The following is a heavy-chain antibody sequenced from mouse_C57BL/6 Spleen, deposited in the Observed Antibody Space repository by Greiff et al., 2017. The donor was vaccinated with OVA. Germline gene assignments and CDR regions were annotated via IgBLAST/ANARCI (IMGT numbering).Heavy chain of an antibody. CDR2: IDPETGGT. Sequence: VKLMESGAELVRPGASVTLSCKASGYTFTDYEMHWVKQTPVHGLEWIGAIDPETGGTAYNQKFKGKAILTADKSSSTAYMELRSLTSEDSAVYYCKRDITTVVATRGFAYWGQGTLVTVSA. CDR3: KRDITTVVATRGFAY. CDR1: GYTFTDYE. V-gene: IGHV1-15*01. J-gene: IGHJ3*01. D-gene: IGHD1-1*01.